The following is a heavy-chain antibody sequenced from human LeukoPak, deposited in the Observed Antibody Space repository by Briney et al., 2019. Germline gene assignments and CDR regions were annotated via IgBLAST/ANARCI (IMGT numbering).Heavy chain of an antibody. D-gene: IGHD3-22*01. V-gene: IGHV4-59*01. Sequence: ASETLSLTCTVSGGSISSYYWSWIRQPPGKGLEWIGYIYYSGSTNYNPSLKSRVTISVDTSKNQFSLKLSSVTAADTAVYYCACLTTADAFDIWGQGTMVTVSS. CDR1: GGSISSYY. J-gene: IGHJ3*02. CDR2: IYYSGST. CDR3: ACLTTADAFDI.